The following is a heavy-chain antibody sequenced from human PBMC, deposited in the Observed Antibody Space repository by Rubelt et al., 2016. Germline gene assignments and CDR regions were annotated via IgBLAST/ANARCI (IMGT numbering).Heavy chain of an antibody. Sequence: VQLVESGGGLVKPGGSLRLSCEASGFTFSDYYMSWIRQTPGKGLEWVSFISSSGSSTYYADSVKGRFTISRDHAKNSLFLQMNSLRAEDTAVYYCARSTGWYPDYWGQGTLVTVSS. J-gene: IGHJ4*02. CDR1: GFTFSDYY. D-gene: IGHD6-19*01. CDR3: ARSTGWYPDY. V-gene: IGHV3-11*04. CDR2: ISSSGSST.